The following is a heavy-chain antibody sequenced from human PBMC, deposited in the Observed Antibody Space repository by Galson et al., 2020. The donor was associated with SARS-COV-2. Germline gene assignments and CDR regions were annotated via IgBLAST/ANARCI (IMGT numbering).Heavy chain of an antibody. CDR3: AGLKWYYYDSSGYYDAFDI. CDR1: GGSISSSSYY. J-gene: IGHJ3*02. V-gene: IGHV4-39*01. Sequence: SETLSLTCTVSGGSISSSSYYWGWIRQPPGKGLEWIGSIYYSGSTYYNPSLKSRVTISVDTSKNQFSLKLSSVTAADTAVYYCAGLKWYYYDSSGYYDAFDIWGQGTMVTVSS. CDR2: IYYSGST. D-gene: IGHD3-22*01.